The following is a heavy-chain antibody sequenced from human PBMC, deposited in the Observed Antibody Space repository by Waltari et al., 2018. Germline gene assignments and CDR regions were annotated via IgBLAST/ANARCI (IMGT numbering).Heavy chain of an antibody. D-gene: IGHD6-6*01. J-gene: IGHJ5*02. CDR2: LKPNSGNT. CDR1: GYSLTDFV. CDR3: ARLVLTSQYEINWLGP. V-gene: IGHV1-8*02. Sequence: QEQLVQSGPEVKKPGASVKVSCQAPGYSLTDFVIPWMRQAAGQGLEWMGWLKPNSGNTAYSQSFQGRVTFTADTSINTTYMEMTALTSEDTAVYYCARLVLTSQYEINWLGPWGQGTLVTVSS.